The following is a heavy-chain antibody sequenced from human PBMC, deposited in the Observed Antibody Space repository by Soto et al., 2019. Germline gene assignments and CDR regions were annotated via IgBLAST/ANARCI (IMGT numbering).Heavy chain of an antibody. D-gene: IGHD1-1*01. CDR2: ISDNSDRV. J-gene: IGHJ4*02. Sequence: GSLRLSCTASGFAFSSNSMAWFRQAPGKGLDWVSSISDNSDRVFYADSLKGRFTFSRDNSRNQLYLQMNGLRAEDTALYYCVRVDKQLGTTFFDHWGQGILVTVSS. CDR3: VRVDKQLGTTFFDH. V-gene: IGHV3-23*01. CDR1: GFAFSSNS.